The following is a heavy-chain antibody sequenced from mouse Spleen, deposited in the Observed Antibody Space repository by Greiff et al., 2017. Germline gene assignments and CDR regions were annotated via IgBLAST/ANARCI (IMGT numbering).Heavy chain of an antibody. CDR3: ARWRIYYYDGSYAFDY. CDR1: GYSFTGYY. D-gene: IGHD1-1*01. J-gene: IGHJ2*01. V-gene: IGHV1-42*01. CDR2: INPSTGGT. Sequence: VQLQQSGPELVKPGASVKISCKASGYSFTGYYMNWVKQSPEKSLEWIGEINPSTGGTTYNQKFKAKATLTVDKSSSTAYMQLKSLTSEDSAVYYCARWRIYYYDGSYAFDYWGQGTTLTVSS.